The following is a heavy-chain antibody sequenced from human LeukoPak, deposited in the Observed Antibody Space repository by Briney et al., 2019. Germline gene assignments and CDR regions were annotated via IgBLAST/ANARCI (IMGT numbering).Heavy chain of an antibody. D-gene: IGHD6-25*01. J-gene: IGHJ4*02. CDR3: ARARSPTISAAGACFDY. CDR1: DVSISSYY. CDR2: IYTNGIT. Sequence: SETLSLTCTVSDVSISSYYWNWIRQPAGKGLEWIGRIYTNGITNYSPSLKSRVAMSVGTSKNQFSLNLSSVTAADTAVYYCARARSPTISAAGACFDYWGQGILVTVSS. V-gene: IGHV4-4*07.